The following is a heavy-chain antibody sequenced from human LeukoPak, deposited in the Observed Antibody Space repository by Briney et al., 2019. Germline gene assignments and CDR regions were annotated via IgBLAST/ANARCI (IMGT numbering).Heavy chain of an antibody. V-gene: IGHV3-23*01. CDR2: ISASGDNT. J-gene: IGHJ4*02. D-gene: IGHD5-24*01. CDR3: AKRSGDATGCFFDF. CDR1: GFTFSSYA. Sequence: GGSLRLSCAASGFTFSSYAMRWVRQAPGKGLEWVAVISASGDNTYYAESVKGRITISRDNSKSTLYLQMNSLRAEDTAVFYCAKRSGDATGCFFDFWGQGTLVTVSS.